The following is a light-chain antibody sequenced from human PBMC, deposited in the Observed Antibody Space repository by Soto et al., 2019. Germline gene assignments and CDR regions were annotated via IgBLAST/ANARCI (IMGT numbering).Light chain of an antibody. CDR2: DVS. J-gene: IGLJ2*01. Sequence: QSVLTQPASVSGSPGQSITISCTGTSSDVGGSNYVSWYQQHPAKAPKLIIYDVSNRPSGVSDRFSGSKFGNTASLTISGLQAEDEADYYCFSYTSSTTLVFGGGTKVTVL. V-gene: IGLV2-14*03. CDR1: SSDVGGSNY. CDR3: FSYTSSTTLV.